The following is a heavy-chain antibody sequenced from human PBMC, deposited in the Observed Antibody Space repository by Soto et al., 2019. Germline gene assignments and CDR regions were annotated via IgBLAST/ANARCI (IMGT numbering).Heavy chain of an antibody. CDR2: IYYSGST. Sequence: SETLSLTCTVSGGSISSGGYYWSWIRQHPGKGLEWIGYIYYSGSTYYNPSLKSRVTISVDTSKNQFSLKLSSVTAADTAVYYCARDRSSSTLGFDYWGQGTLVTVSS. J-gene: IGHJ4*02. CDR1: GGSISSGGYY. V-gene: IGHV4-31*03. CDR3: ARDRSSSTLGFDY. D-gene: IGHD6-6*01.